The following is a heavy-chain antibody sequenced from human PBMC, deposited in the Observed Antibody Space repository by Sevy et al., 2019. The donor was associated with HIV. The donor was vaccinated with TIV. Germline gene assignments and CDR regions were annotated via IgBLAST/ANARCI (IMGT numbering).Heavy chain of an antibody. V-gene: IGHV1-69*06. CDR2: IIPIFGTA. CDR3: GIQPWGSVHMDV. D-gene: IGHD5-18*01. Sequence: ASVKVSCKASGGTFSSYAISWVRQAPGQGLEWMGGIIPIFGTANYAQKFQGRVTITADKSTSTAYMELSSLRSEDTAVYYCGIQPWGSVHMDVWGKGTTVTVSS. CDR1: GGTFSSYA. J-gene: IGHJ6*03.